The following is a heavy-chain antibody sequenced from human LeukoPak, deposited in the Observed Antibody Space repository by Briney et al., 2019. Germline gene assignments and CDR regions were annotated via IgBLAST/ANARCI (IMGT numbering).Heavy chain of an antibody. CDR3: AGYTVVRGLTLSAFDI. J-gene: IGHJ3*02. Sequence: ASVKVSCKASGYTFTGYYIHWVRQAPRQGLEWMGCFDPNTGATHYAQKFQGRVTMTRDTSIDTDFLELRSLISDDTALYYCAGYTVVRGLTLSAFDIWGQGTMVTVSS. CDR1: GYTFTGYY. D-gene: IGHD3-10*01. V-gene: IGHV1-2*02. CDR2: FDPNTGAT.